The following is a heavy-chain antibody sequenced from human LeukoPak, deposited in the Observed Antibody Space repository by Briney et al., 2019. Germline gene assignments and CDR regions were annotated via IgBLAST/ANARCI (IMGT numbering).Heavy chain of an antibody. V-gene: IGHV4-59*12. J-gene: IGHJ4*02. CDR1: GGSISSYY. Sequence: SETLSLTCTVSGGSISSYYWSWIRQPPGKGLEWIGYIYYSGSTNCTPSLKSRVTISVDTSKNQFSLKLTSVTAADTAVYYCARWRSSGWGFEYWGPGTLVTVSS. CDR2: IYYSGST. CDR3: ARWRSSGWGFEY. D-gene: IGHD6-19*01.